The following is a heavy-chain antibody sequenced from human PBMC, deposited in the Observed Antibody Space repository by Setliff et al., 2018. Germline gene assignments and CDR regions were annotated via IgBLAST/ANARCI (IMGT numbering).Heavy chain of an antibody. V-gene: IGHV1-3*01. D-gene: IGHD3-22*01. Sequence: ASVKVSCKASGNRFTNYAFHWVRQAPGQSLEWVGRINAANGNTKYSEKYQARLTITGDTSANTVYMELSSLRSEDTAVYYCARDLGGYYYDSSGYGDAFDIWGQGTMVTVSS. CDR1: GNRFTNYA. CDR2: INAANGNT. CDR3: ARDLGGYYYDSSGYGDAFDI. J-gene: IGHJ3*02.